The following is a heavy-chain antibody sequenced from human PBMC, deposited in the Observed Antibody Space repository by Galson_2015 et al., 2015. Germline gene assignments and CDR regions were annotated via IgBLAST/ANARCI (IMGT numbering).Heavy chain of an antibody. V-gene: IGHV6-1*01. CDR1: GDSVSSNSAA. CDR3: ARYRIAAAGTSYYYYGMDV. Sequence: CAISGDSVSSNSAAWNWIRQSPSRGLEWLGRTYYRSKWYNDYAVSVKSRITINPDTSKNQFSLQPNSVTPEDTAVYYCARYRIAAAGTSYYYYGMDVWGQGTTVTVSS. J-gene: IGHJ6*02. CDR2: TYYRSKWYN. D-gene: IGHD6-13*01.